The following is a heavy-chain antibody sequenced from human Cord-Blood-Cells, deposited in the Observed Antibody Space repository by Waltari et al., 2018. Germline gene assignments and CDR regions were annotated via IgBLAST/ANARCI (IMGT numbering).Heavy chain of an antibody. Sequence: QLQLQESCPGLVKPSETLSLTCTVSGGSISSSSYYWGWIRQPPGKGLEWSGSIHYSGSTAYNPALTSRGTMSVDTSNNQFSRRLSSVTAADTAVYDCARRVMAAADAVDIWGQGTMVTVSS. J-gene: IGHJ3*02. CDR2: IHYSGST. D-gene: IGHD6-13*01. CDR3: ARRVMAAADAVDI. CDR1: GGSISSSSYY. V-gene: IGHV4-39*01.